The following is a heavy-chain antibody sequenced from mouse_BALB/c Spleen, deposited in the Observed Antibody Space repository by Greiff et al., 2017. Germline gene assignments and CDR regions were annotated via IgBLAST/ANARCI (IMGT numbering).Heavy chain of an antibody. Sequence: QVQLKQPGAELVRPGASVKLSCKASGYTFTSYWINWVKQRPGQGLEWIGNIYPSDSYTNYNQKFKSKATLTVDTSSSTAYMQLSSLTSEDSAVYYCTRLITTVVSMDYWGQGTSVTVSS. CDR2: IYPSDSYT. D-gene: IGHD1-1*01. J-gene: IGHJ4*01. CDR1: GYTFTSYW. CDR3: TRLITTVVSMDY. V-gene: IGHV1-69*02.